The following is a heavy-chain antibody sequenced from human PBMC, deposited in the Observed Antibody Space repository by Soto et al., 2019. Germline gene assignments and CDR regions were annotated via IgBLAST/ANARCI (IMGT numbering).Heavy chain of an antibody. CDR1: AFSFSNYA. CDR3: AKEFEGFTEH. CDR2: ISGGDGDNT. Sequence: GGSPDLSCAVPAFSFSNYAMTWVRQPPGKGLEWVSSISGGDGDNTYYADSVKGRFTVSRDNSKNTLYLQMNSLRAVDTALYYCAKEFEGFTEHWGQGSLVTVSS. V-gene: IGHV3-23*01. D-gene: IGHD2-8*02. J-gene: IGHJ4*02.